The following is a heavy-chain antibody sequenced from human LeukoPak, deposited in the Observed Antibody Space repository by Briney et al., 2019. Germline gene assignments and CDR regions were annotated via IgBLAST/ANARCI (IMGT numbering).Heavy chain of an antibody. Sequence: PSETLSLTCSVSGDSITTTSYYWGWIRQPPGKGLEWIGNIYYTGTTLYNPSLKDRVNVSADTSKSQFSLELTSVTAADTALYYCARMYGVFDYWGQGILVTVSS. CDR1: GDSITTTSYY. CDR2: IYYTGTT. CDR3: ARMYGVFDY. J-gene: IGHJ4*02. V-gene: IGHV4-39*01. D-gene: IGHD2-8*01.